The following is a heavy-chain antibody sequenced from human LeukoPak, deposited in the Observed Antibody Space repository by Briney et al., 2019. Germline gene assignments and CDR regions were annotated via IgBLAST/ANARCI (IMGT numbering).Heavy chain of an antibody. V-gene: IGHV3-21*01. CDR3: ARDGDYCSSTSCYAFDI. CDR1: RFTFSSYS. CDR2: ISSSSSYI. Sequence: GGSLRLSCAASRFTFSSYSMNWIRQAPGKGLELVSSISSSSSYIYYADSVKGRFTISRDNAKNSLYLQMNSLRAEDTGVYDCARDGDYCSSTSCYAFDIWGQGTMVTVSS. D-gene: IGHD2-2*01. J-gene: IGHJ3*02.